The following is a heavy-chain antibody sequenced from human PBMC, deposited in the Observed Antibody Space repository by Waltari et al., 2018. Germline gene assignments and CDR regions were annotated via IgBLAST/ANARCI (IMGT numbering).Heavy chain of an antibody. CDR1: GGTFSSYA. D-gene: IGHD1-7*01. CDR2: INPIFGTA. J-gene: IGHJ5*02. V-gene: IGHV1-69*05. Sequence: QVQLVQSGAEVKKPGSSVKVSCKASGGTFSSYAISWVRQAPGQGLEWMGGINPIFGTANYAQKFQGRVTITTDESTSPAYMELSSLRSEDTALYYCARDGGELELPWRFDPWGQGTLVTVSS. CDR3: ARDGGELELPWRFDP.